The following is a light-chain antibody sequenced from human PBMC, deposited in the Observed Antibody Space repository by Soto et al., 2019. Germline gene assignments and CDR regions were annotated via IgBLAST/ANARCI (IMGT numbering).Light chain of an antibody. CDR3: QQYDDWPPWT. Sequence: EIVMTQSPATLSVSPGERATLSCRASQSVRTSLAWYQQKPGQAPRLLIYDASTRATGIPARFSGSGSGTEFTLSISSLQSDDFGVYYCQQYDDWPPWTFGPGTRVEIK. J-gene: IGKJ1*01. V-gene: IGKV3-15*01. CDR1: QSVRTS. CDR2: DAS.